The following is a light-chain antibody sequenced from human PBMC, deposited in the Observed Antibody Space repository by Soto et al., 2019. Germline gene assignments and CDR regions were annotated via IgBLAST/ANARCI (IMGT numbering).Light chain of an antibody. Sequence: EIVLTQSPFTLSLSPVERSTLSCIASQSVSSSSLAWYQQKRGQAPRLLIHDASSRATGIPDRFSGSGSGTDFTLTISRLEPEDFAVYYCQQYGGSPRTFGQGTKVDIK. V-gene: IGKV3-20*01. CDR3: QQYGGSPRT. CDR2: DAS. J-gene: IGKJ1*01. CDR1: QSVSSSS.